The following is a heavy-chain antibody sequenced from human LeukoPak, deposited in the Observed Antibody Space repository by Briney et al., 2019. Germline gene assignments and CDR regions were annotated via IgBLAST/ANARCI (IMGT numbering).Heavy chain of an antibody. D-gene: IGHD3-16*02. J-gene: IGHJ4*02. CDR1: GFTFSSYW. Sequence: GGSLRLSCAASGFTFSSYWMSWVRQAPGKGLEWVANIKQDGSEKYYVDSVKGRFTISRDNAKNSLYLQMNSLRAEDTAVYYCARDRWSYDYVWGSYRIDYWGQGTLVTVSS. CDR3: ARDRWSYDYVWGSYRIDY. CDR2: IKQDGSEK. V-gene: IGHV3-7*04.